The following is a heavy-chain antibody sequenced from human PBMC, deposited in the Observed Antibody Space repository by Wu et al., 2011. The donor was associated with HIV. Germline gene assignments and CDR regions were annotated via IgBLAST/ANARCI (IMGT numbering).Heavy chain of an antibody. CDR2: ISAYNGKT. D-gene: IGHD6-19*01. J-gene: IGHJ6*02. V-gene: IGHV1-18*01. Sequence: QVQLVQSGAEVKKPGASVKVSCKASGYTFTSYYFTWVRQAPGQGLEWMGWISAYNGKTYYAQKFQGRVTLTTDTSTSTAYMELRSLKSDDTAVYYCARXPGVAVVEDYYGMDVWGQGTTVTVSS. CDR1: GYTFTSYY. CDR3: ARXPGVAVVEDYYGMDV.